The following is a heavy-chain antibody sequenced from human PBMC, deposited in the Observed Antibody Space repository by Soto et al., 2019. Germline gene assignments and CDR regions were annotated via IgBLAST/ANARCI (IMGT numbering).Heavy chain of an antibody. D-gene: IGHD6-6*01. CDR3: AKIKYSTSVRYIQH. V-gene: IGHV5-51*01. CDR2: IYPSDSRT. CDR1: GYTFANYW. Sequence: GASLKISCESSGYTFANYWLGWVRQEPGKGLEWLALIYPSDSRTIYSPSFQGQVTISADKSISTAYLQWTSLKASDTAIYYCAKIKYSTSVRYIQHWGQATPVTVSS. J-gene: IGHJ1*01.